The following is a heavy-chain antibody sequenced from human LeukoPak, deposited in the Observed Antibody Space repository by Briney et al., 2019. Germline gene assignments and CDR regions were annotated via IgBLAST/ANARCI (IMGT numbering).Heavy chain of an antibody. D-gene: IGHD3-22*01. Sequence: SETLSLTCAVYDGSLSGYYWSWIRQPPGKGLEWIGEITYHGDMNYNPSHKRRATISVDTSNNQFSLQLSSVTAADAAVYYCARVRDSYDSSGYPVHDYQYGMDGWGQETTVTVSS. CDR3: ARVRDSYDSSGYPVHDYQYGMDG. CDR2: ITYHGDM. V-gene: IGHV4-34*01. CDR1: DGSLSGYY. J-gene: IGHJ6*02.